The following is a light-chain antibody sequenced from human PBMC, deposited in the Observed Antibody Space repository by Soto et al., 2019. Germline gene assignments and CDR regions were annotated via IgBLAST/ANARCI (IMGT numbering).Light chain of an antibody. CDR3: HQFYGTRT. CDR1: QSLYFNSHNKNY. Sequence: DIMLTQSPESLAVPLGGGATINCKSNQSLYFNSHNKNYLSWYQQKVGQPPSLLIYWASTRASGVPDRFSGGGSGTAFTPTTRSLKAEDAAIYFCHQFYGTRTFGQGTKVEV. V-gene: IGKV4-1*01. CDR2: WAS. J-gene: IGKJ1*01.